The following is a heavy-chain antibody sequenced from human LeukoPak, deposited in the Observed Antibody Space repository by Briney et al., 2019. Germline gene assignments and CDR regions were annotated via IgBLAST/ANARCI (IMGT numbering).Heavy chain of an antibody. CDR2: IYYSGST. CDR1: GGSISSYY. D-gene: IGHD6-13*01. V-gene: IGHV4-59*08. J-gene: IGHJ4*02. Sequence: SSETLSLTCTVSGGSISSYYWSWIRQPPGKGLEWIGYIYYSGSTKYNPSLKSRVTMSVDTSQNQLSLTLSSVTAADTAVYYCARHWETSSWYVDYWGQGTLVTVSS. CDR3: ARHWETSSWYVDY.